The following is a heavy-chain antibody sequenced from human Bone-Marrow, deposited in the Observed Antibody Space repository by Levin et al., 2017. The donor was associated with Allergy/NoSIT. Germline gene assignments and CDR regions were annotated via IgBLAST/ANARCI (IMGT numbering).Heavy chain of an antibody. V-gene: IGHV1-69*13. CDR3: AREGGRDVDNFYFDY. CDR1: GGTFSTYG. D-gene: IGHD5-24*01. Sequence: EASVKVSCKASGGTFSTYGINWVRQAPGQGLEWMGGVIPVFGTPNYAQRFQGRVRITADESTSTAYMELNSLRYDDTAVYYCAREGGRDVDNFYFDYWGQGTTVTVSS. J-gene: IGHJ4*02. CDR2: VIPVFGTP.